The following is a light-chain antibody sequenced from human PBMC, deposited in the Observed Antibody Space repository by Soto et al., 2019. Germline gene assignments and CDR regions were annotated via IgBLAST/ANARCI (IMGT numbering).Light chain of an antibody. Sequence: EIVLTQAPGTLSLSPGERATFSCRASQSIDSAYLAWYQQKPGQAPRLLIYATSSMTTGIPHRFSGSGSGTDFPFTISTLEPEDFAVYFCQQYDTSPRTFGQGTKVVIK. CDR1: QSIDSAY. CDR2: ATS. J-gene: IGKJ1*01. V-gene: IGKV3-20*01. CDR3: QQYDTSPRT.